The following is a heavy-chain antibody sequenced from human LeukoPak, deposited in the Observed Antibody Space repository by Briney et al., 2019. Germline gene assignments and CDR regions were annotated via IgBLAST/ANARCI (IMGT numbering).Heavy chain of an antibody. J-gene: IGHJ4*01. V-gene: IGHV4-34*01. CDR3: ARGEGAGDGYNYAGPFYFDY. Sequence: PSETLSLTCAVYGGPFSDYYWCWIRQPPGKGLEWIGKINHSGSTNYSPSLKGRVTISIDTSKNQFSLKLNSMTAADTAVYYCARGEGAGDGYNYAGPFYFDYWGHGTLVTVSS. CDR2: INHSGST. D-gene: IGHD5-24*01. CDR1: GGPFSDYY.